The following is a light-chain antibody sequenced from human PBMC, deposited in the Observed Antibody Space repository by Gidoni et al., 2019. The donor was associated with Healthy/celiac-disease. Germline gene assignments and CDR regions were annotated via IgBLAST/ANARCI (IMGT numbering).Light chain of an antibody. V-gene: IGKV3-20*01. Sequence: IVLTQSPGTLSLSPGERATLSCRARQSVSSSYLAWYQQKPGQAPKLLIYGASSRDTGIPDRFSGSGSGTDFTLTISRLEPEDFAVYYCQQYGSSPLTFGGGTKVEIK. CDR1: QSVSSSY. J-gene: IGKJ4*01. CDR2: GAS. CDR3: QQYGSSPLT.